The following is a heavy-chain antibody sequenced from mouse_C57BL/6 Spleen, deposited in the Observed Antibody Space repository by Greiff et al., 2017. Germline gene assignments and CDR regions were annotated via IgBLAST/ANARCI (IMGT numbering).Heavy chain of an antibody. D-gene: IGHD1-1*01. J-gene: IGHJ4*01. CDR3: ARWEAGCYGSSAIDY. Sequence: QVQLQQSGAELVRPGSSVKLSCTASGYTFTSYWMPWVKQSPIKGLEWIGNIDTSDSDTHYNQKFKDKVTLTVDKSSSTAYMQLSSLTSEDSAVYYCARWEAGCYGSSAIDYWGQGTSLTVSS. CDR2: IDTSDSDT. CDR1: GYTFTSYW. V-gene: IGHV1-52*01.